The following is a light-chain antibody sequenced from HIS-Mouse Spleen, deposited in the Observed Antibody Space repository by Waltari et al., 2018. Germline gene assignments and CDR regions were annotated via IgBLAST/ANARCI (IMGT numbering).Light chain of an antibody. CDR3: QQYGSSPVT. Sequence: EIVLTQSPGTLSLSPGERDTLSCRASQRVSSSYLSWYQQKPGQAPRLLIYGASSRATGIPDRFSGSGSGTDFTLTISRLEPEDFAVYYCQQYGSSPVTFGQGTKLEIK. V-gene: IGKV3-20*01. CDR1: QRVSSSY. J-gene: IGKJ2*01. CDR2: GAS.